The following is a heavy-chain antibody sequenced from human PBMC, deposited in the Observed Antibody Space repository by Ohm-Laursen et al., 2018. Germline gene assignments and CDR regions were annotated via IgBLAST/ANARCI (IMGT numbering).Heavy chain of an antibody. D-gene: IGHD3-22*01. CDR3: VRYSGYNRYNWFDP. CDR2: VYYSGST. Sequence: TLSLTCTASGDSISNYYWSWIRQPPGKGLEWIGYVYYSGSTNYNPSLKSRVTISVDTSKNQFSLKLSSVTAADTAVYYCVRYSGYNRYNWFDPWGQGTLVTVSS. V-gene: IGHV4-59*08. CDR1: GDSISNYY. J-gene: IGHJ5*02.